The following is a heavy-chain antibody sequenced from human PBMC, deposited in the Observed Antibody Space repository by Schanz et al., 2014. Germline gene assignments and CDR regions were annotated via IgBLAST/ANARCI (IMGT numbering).Heavy chain of an antibody. CDR3: AKTLGGAGLTLYFDH. CDR1: GFIFGDYA. J-gene: IGHJ4*02. V-gene: IGHV3-30*18. Sequence: QVQLVESGGGVVQPGRSLRLSCAASGFIFGDYAIHWVRQAPGKGLEWVAAISNHGLNTYFGDSVRGRFTISRDNFKNRLYLQMNSLRLEDTAIYYCAKTLGGAGLTLYFDHWGQGSLVTVSS. CDR2: ISNHGLNT. D-gene: IGHD3-10*01.